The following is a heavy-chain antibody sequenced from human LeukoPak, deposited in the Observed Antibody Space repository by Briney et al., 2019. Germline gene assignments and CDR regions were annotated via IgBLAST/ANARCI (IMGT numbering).Heavy chain of an antibody. CDR1: GFTFSSYA. CDR3: ARDIAYCGGDCYPWVHYYYGMDV. V-gene: IGHV3-23*01. Sequence: GGSLRLSCAVSGFTFSSYAMTWIRQAPGKGLEWVSAISGRGGDTYYADSVKGRFTISRDSAKNTLYLQVNSLRAEDTAVYYCARDIAYCGGDCYPWVHYYYGMDVWGQGTTVTVSS. CDR2: ISGRGGDT. D-gene: IGHD2-21*02. J-gene: IGHJ6*02.